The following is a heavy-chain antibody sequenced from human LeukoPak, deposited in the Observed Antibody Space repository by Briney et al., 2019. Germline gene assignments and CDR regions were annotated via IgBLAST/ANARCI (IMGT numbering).Heavy chain of an antibody. CDR1: GGSISSHY. CDR2: IYYSGST. Sequence: SETLSLTCTVSGGSISSHYWSWIRQPPRKGLEWIGYIYYSGSTNYNPSLKSRVTISVDTSKNQFSLKLSSVTAADTAVYYCARADSSSWSNWFDPWGQGTLVTVSS. CDR3: ARADSSSWSNWFDP. V-gene: IGHV4-59*11. J-gene: IGHJ5*02. D-gene: IGHD6-13*01.